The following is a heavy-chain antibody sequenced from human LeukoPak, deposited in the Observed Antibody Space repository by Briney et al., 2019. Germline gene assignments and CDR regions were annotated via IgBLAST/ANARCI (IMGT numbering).Heavy chain of an antibody. CDR1: GGSISSSSYY. V-gene: IGHV4-39*01. CDR2: INHSGST. D-gene: IGHD3-10*01. CDR3: ARHAYYYGSDY. J-gene: IGHJ4*02. Sequence: PSETLSLTCTVSGGSISSSSYYWGWIRQPPGKGLEWIGEINHSGSTNYSPSLKSRVTISVDTSKNQFSLKLSSVTAADTAVYYCARHAYYYGSDYWGQGTLVTVSS.